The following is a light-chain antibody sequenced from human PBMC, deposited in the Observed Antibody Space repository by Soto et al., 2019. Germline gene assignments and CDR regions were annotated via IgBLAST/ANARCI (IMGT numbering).Light chain of an antibody. CDR1: SSNIGNNF. CDR3: ATWDDSLSGFVV. CDR2: SDN. Sequence: QSVLTQPPSVSGTPGQRVTISCSGSSSNIGNNFVYWYQHLPGAAPTLVVYSDNHRPSGVPVRFSGSKPGTSASLTISGLRSEDEATYYCATWDDSLSGFVVFGGGTQLTVL. J-gene: IGLJ7*01. V-gene: IGLV1-47*01.